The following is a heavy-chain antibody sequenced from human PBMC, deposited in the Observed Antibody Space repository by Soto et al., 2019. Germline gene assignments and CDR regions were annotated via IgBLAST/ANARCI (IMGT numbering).Heavy chain of an antibody. CDR1: GFTFTSYG. CDR2: ISYDGGLQ. CDR3: VSDRGYGHASVPYS. D-gene: IGHD5-18*01. V-gene: IGHV3-30*03. J-gene: IGHJ5*01. Sequence: QAHMVESGGGVVQPWRSLRLSCAAYGFTFTSYGMHWVRQAPGTRLAWVAVISYDGGLQHYADSVKRRCTISRDNSKNMVRLQMNSLRAEDTAVYYCVSDRGYGHASVPYSRCQGTLVSVS.